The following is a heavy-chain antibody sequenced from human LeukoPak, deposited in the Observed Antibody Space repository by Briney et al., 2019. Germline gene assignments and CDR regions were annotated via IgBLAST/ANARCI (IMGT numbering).Heavy chain of an antibody. CDR2: ISGSGGST. D-gene: IGHD3-10*01. CDR3: AEDSGPWFGEDYYGMDV. Sequence: GGSLRLSCAASGFTFSSYGMHWVRQAPGKGLEWVSAISGSGGSTYYADSVKGRFTISRDNSKNTLYLQMNSLRAEDTAVYYCAEDSGPWFGEDYYGMDVWGQGTTVTVSS. J-gene: IGHJ6*02. CDR1: GFTFSSYG. V-gene: IGHV3-23*01.